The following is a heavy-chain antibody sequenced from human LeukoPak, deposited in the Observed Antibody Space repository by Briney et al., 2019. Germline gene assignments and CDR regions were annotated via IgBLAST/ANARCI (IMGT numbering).Heavy chain of an antibody. CDR3: ARDGEWELLGYYYYYYMDV. V-gene: IGHV1-69*05. J-gene: IGHJ6*03. Sequence: SVKVSCKASGGTFSSYAISWVRQAPGQGLEWMGGIIPIFGTANYAQKLQGRVTMTTDTSTSTAYMELRSLRSDDTAVYYCARDGEWELLGYYYYYYMDVWGRGTTVTVSS. CDR1: GGTFSSYA. CDR2: IIPIFGTA. D-gene: IGHD1-26*01.